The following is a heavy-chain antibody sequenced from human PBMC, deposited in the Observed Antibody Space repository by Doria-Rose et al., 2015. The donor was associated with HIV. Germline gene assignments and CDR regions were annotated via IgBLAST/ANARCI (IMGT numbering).Heavy chain of an antibody. Sequence: QVTLKESGPLLVKPTETLTLTCTVSGVSLSSPGMGVSWIRQPPVKALEWLSDNFSDDERSYKTSLKSRLTISRGTSKSQVVLTMTDMDPVDTATYYCARIKSSRWYHKYYFDFWGQGTLVIVSA. CDR3: ARIKSSRWYHKYYFDF. J-gene: IGHJ4*02. D-gene: IGHD6-13*01. CDR2: NFSDDER. CDR1: GVSLSSPGMG. V-gene: IGHV2-26*01.